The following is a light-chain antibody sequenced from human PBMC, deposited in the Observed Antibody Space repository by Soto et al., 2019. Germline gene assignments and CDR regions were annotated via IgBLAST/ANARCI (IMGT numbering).Light chain of an antibody. CDR2: GAS. V-gene: IGKV3-20*01. CDR1: QSVSSSY. Sequence: EIVLTQSPGTLSLSPGERATLSCRASQSVSSSYLAWYQQKPGQAPSLLIYGASSIATGIPDRFSGSGSGTNVTLTIIRMVPEDFAVYYWQLYGSSLTYTFGHGTKLEIK. J-gene: IGKJ2*01. CDR3: QLYGSSLTYT.